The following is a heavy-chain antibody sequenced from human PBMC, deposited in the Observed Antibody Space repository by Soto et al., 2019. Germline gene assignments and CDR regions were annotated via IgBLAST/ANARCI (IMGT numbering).Heavy chain of an antibody. J-gene: IGHJ4*02. D-gene: IGHD3-22*01. CDR1: GASISSGDYY. Sequence: QVQLQESGPGLVKPSQTLSLTCTVSGASISSGDYYWTWIRQPPGKGLEWIGSIYYSGRTYYNPSLKRRVTIXAXTXXDQFSLELSSVTAADTAVYYCARASYDSSTYYLDYWGQGTLVTVSS. CDR3: ARASYDSSTYYLDY. V-gene: IGHV4-30-4*01. CDR2: IYYSGRT.